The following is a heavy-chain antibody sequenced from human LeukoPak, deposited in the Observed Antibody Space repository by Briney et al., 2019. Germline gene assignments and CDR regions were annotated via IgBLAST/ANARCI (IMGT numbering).Heavy chain of an antibody. D-gene: IGHD2-15*01. V-gene: IGHV4-34*01. CDR2: IYHSGST. CDR1: GGSFSGYY. CDR3: ARGRVARSPFFDY. J-gene: IGHJ4*02. Sequence: SETLSLTCAVYGGSFSGYYWSWIRQPPGKGLEWIGQIYHSGSTNYNPSLKSRVTISVDTSKNQFSLKLSSVTAADTAVYYCARGRVARSPFFDYWGQGTLVTVSS.